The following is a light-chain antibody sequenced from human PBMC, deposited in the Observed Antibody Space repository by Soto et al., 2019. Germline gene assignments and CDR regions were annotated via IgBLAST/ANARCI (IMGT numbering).Light chain of an antibody. CDR1: QSISIW. CDR3: QQYNSYRT. Sequence: DIQMTQSPSTLSASVGDRVTITCRARQSISIWLAWYQQKPVKAPKLLIYDASILESGVPSRFSGSGSGTEFTLTISSLQPDDFATYYCQQYNSYRTFGQGTKVDIK. V-gene: IGKV1-5*01. J-gene: IGKJ1*01. CDR2: DAS.